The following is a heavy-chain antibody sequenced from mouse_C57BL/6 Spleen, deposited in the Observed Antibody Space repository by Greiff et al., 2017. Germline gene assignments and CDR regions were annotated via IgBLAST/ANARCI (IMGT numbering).Heavy chain of an antibody. V-gene: IGHV1-69*01. D-gene: IGHD2-12*01. Sequence: QVQLQQPGAELVMPGASVKLSCKASGYTFTSYWMHWVKQRPGQGLEWIGEIDPSDSYTNYNQKFKGKSTLTVDKSSSTAYMQLSSLTSEDSAVYYCARSSYYWFAYWGQGTLVTVSA. J-gene: IGHJ3*01. CDR2: IDPSDSYT. CDR1: GYTFTSYW. CDR3: ARSSYYWFAY.